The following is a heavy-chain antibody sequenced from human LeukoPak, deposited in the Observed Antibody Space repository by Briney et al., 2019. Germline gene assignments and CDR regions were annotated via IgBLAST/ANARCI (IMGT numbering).Heavy chain of an antibody. CDR1: GFTFSSYS. Sequence: PGGSLRLSCAASGFTFSSYSMNWVRQAPGKGLEWVSSISSSSSYIYYADSVKGRFTISRDNAKNSLYLQMNSLRAEDTAVYYCASSAGGDYDAFDIWGQGTMVTVSS. CDR3: ASSAGGDYDAFDI. CDR2: ISSSSSYI. V-gene: IGHV3-21*01. D-gene: IGHD4-17*01. J-gene: IGHJ3*02.